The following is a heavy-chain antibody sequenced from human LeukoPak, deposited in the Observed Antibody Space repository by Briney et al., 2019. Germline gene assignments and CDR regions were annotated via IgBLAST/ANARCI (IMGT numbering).Heavy chain of an antibody. CDR2: IYYSGST. CDR3: ARVPGFGNYYYGMDV. V-gene: IGHV4-59*08. D-gene: IGHD3-10*01. J-gene: IGHJ6*02. CDR1: GGSNSSYY. Sequence: SETLSLTCTVSGGSNSSYYWSWIRQPPGKGLEWIGYIYYSGSTNYNPSLKSRVTISVDTSKNQFSLKLSSVTAADTAVYYCARVPGFGNYYYGMDVWGQGTTVTVSS.